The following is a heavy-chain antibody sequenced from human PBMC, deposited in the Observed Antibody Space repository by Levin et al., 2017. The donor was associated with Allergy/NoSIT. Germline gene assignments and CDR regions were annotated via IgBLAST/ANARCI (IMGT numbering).Heavy chain of an antibody. CDR3: TRADCSSWHNFDS. V-gene: IGHV3-30-3*01. CDR1: GFTFSRYA. J-gene: IGHJ4*02. Sequence: SCAASGFTFSRYAMHWVRQAPGKGLEWMAVISCDGSNKYYADSVKGQFTISRDNFNNTLSLQMNSLRAEDTAVYYCTRADCSSWHNFDSWGQGTPVTVSS. D-gene: IGHD6-13*01. CDR2: ISCDGSNK.